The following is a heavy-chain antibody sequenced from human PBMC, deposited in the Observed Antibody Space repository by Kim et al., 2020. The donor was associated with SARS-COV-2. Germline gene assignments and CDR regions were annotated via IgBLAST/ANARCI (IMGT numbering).Heavy chain of an antibody. J-gene: IGHJ4*02. CDR3: VKDIRSSSAGSDY. D-gene: IGHD6-6*01. CDR1: GFTFSSYA. Sequence: GGSLRLSCSASGFTFSSYAMHWVRQAPGKGLEYVSAISSNGGSTYYADSVKGRFTISRDNSKNTLYLQMSSLRAEDTAVYYCVKDIRSSSAGSDYWGQGTLVTVSS. CDR2: ISSNGGST. V-gene: IGHV3-64D*09.